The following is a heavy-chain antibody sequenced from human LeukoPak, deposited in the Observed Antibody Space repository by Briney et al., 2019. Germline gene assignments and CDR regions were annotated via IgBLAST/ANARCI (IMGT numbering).Heavy chain of an antibody. J-gene: IGHJ4*02. D-gene: IGHD1-26*01. CDR1: RFTFSAFD. CDR3: ARGMGATTQALFDS. CDR2: IDTAGAT. V-gene: IGHV3-13*01. Sequence: GGSLRLSCAASRFTFSAFDMHWVRQVTGKRLEWVSGIDTAGATYYPGSVKGRFTISRENAKNSLYLHMNGLRAGDTAVYYCARGMGATTQALFDSWGQGALVAVSS.